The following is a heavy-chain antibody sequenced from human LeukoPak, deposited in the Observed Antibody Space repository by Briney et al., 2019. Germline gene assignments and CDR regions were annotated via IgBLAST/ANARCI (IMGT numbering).Heavy chain of an antibody. V-gene: IGHV3-21*01. CDR3: ARDEYYYDSSGYYVPLGASDI. Sequence: EGSLRLSCAASGFTFSSYSMNWVRQAPGKGREWVSSVSSSSSHIYYADSVKGRFTISRDNAKNSLYLQMNSLRAEDTAGYYCARDEYYYDSSGYYVPLGASDIWGQGTMVTVSS. J-gene: IGHJ3*02. CDR2: VSSSSSHI. D-gene: IGHD3-22*01. CDR1: GFTFSSYS.